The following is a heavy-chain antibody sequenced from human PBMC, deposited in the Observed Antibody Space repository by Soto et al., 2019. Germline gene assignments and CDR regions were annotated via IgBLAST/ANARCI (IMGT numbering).Heavy chain of an antibody. CDR1: GGSISSGGYY. J-gene: IGHJ4*02. CDR3: ASRDPGTSVDY. D-gene: IGHD1-7*01. V-gene: IGHV4-31*03. Sequence: SETLSLTCTVSGGSISSGGYYWSWIRQHPGKGLEWIGYIYYSGSTYYNPSLKSRVTISVDTSKNQFSLKLSSVTAADTAVYYCASRDPGTSVDYWGQGTLVTVSS. CDR2: IYYSGST.